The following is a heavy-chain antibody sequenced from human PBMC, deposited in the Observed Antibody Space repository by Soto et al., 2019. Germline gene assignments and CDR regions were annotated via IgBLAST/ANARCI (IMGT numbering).Heavy chain of an antibody. V-gene: IGHV3-23*01. CDR3: AKDRESADRWDIDW. CDR2: IYGSAARV. Sequence: EVQLLESGGDLVRPGTSLRLSCAASGFTFQRYTISWVRQAPGQGLEWVSGIYGSAARVFYADSVQGRFTISRDKSRNTVYLQMNNLRVEDTAEYYCAKDRESADRWDIDWWGRGTRVTVSS. CDR1: GFTFQRYT. J-gene: IGHJ1*01. D-gene: IGHD3-9*01.